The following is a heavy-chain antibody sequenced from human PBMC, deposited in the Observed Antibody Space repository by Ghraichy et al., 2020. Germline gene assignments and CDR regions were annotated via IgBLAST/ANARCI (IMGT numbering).Heavy chain of an antibody. CDR2: INHSGST. Sequence: SQTLSLTCAVYGGSFSGYYWSWIRQPPGKGLEWIGEINHSGSTNYNPSLKSRVTISVDTSKNQFSLKLSSVTAADTAVYYCARVWYYDILTGKEDWFDPWGQGTLVTVSS. J-gene: IGHJ5*02. CDR3: ARVWYYDILTGKEDWFDP. CDR1: GGSFSGYY. V-gene: IGHV4-34*01. D-gene: IGHD3-9*01.